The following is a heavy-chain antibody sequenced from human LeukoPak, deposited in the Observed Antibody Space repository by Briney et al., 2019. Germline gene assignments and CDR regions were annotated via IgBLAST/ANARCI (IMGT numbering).Heavy chain of an antibody. Sequence: SETLSLTCDVSGGSVTSDYWGWIRQSPGMGLEWIGETNKISPSGGPNYNPSLKSRATISLDTSKNQVSLKLTSVSAADTAVYFCARGSGASYRIYFLQWGLGTLVSVSS. CDR2: TNKISPSGGP. J-gene: IGHJ1*01. D-gene: IGHD1-26*01. CDR3: ARGSGASYRIYFLQ. CDR1: GGSVTSDY. V-gene: IGHV4-34*01.